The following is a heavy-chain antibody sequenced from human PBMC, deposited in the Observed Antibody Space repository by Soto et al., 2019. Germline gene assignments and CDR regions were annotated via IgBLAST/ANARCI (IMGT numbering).Heavy chain of an antibody. CDR3: ARDLTVSKPPYNWFDP. D-gene: IGHD4-17*01. Sequence: QVQLVQSGAEVKKPGASVKVSCKASGYTFTSYYMHWVRQAPGQGLEWMGIINPSGGSTSYAQKFQGRVTMTRDTSTSTVYMELSSLRSEDTAVYSCARDLTVSKPPYNWFDPWGQGTLVTVSS. J-gene: IGHJ5*02. CDR1: GYTFTSYY. V-gene: IGHV1-46*01. CDR2: INPSGGST.